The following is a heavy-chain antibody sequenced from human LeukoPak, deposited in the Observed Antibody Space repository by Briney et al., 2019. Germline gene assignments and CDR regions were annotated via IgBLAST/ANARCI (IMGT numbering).Heavy chain of an antibody. Sequence: SETLSLTCTVSGGSISSGGYYWSWIRQPPGKGLEWIGYIYHSGSTYYNPSLKSRVTISVDRSKNQFSLKLSSVTAEDTAVYYCARPLTNSESSWRDYWGQGTLVTVSS. V-gene: IGHV4-30-2*01. CDR3: ARPLTNSESSWRDY. CDR2: IYHSGST. D-gene: IGHD1-26*01. CDR1: GGSISSGGYY. J-gene: IGHJ4*02.